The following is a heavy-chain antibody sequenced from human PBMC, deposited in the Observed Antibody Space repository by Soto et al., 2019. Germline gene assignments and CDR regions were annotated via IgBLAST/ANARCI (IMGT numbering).Heavy chain of an antibody. CDR1: GYTFTSYD. CDR3: ARGSGNMRYYYYYGMAV. Sequence: QVQLVQSGAEVKKPGASVKVSCKASGYTFTSYDINWVRQATGQGLEWMGWMNPNSGNTGYAQKFQGGVPMTSTTSVSPAYRELSSLRSEDTAVYYCARGSGNMRYYYYYGMAVWGQGTPVTVSS. V-gene: IGHV1-8*01. CDR2: MNPNSGNT. J-gene: IGHJ6*02.